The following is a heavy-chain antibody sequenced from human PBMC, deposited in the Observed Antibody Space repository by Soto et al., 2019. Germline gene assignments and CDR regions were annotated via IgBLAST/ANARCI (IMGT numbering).Heavy chain of an antibody. CDR3: ARGAAPLFVVVPAAAGMDV. D-gene: IGHD2-2*01. V-gene: IGHV1-69*13. Sequence: ASVKVSCKASGGTFSSYAISWVRQAPGQGLEWMGGIIPIFGTANYAQKFQGRVTITADESTSTAYMELSSLRSEDTAVYYCARGAAPLFVVVPAAAGMDVSAQGTTVTVSS. J-gene: IGHJ6*02. CDR1: GGTFSSYA. CDR2: IIPIFGTA.